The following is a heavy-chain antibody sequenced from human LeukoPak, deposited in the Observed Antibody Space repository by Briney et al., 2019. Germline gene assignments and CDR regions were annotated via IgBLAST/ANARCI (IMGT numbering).Heavy chain of an antibody. CDR2: IYSDDRT. V-gene: IGHV3-53*01. CDR3: ARDSGRFDVFDI. Sequence: GGSLRLSCAASGFTVSTNYMSWVRQAPGKGLEWVSVIYSDDRTYYADSVKGRFTISRDNSKNTLYLQMNSLRAEDTAVYYCARDSGRFDVFDIWGQGTMVTVSS. D-gene: IGHD3-10*01. CDR1: GFTVSTNY. J-gene: IGHJ3*02.